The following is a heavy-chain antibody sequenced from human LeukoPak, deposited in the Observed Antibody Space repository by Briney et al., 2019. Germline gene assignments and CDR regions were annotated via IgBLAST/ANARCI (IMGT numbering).Heavy chain of an antibody. J-gene: IGHJ4*02. D-gene: IGHD4-23*01. Sequence: GGSLRLSCVASGFTFRRYWMSWVRQAPGKGLEWAANINQDGSEKYYVDSVKGRFTISRDNSKSSLYLQMSSLRAEDAAVYYCATDPRPDSGNFLGFDYWGQGTLVTVPS. CDR3: ATDPRPDSGNFLGFDY. CDR2: INQDGSEK. V-gene: IGHV3-7*01. CDR1: GFTFRRYW.